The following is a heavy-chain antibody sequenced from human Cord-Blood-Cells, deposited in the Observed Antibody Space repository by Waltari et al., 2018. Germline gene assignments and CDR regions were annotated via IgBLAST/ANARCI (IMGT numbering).Heavy chain of an antibody. Sequence: QVQLVQSGAEVKKPGSSVKVSCQASGGTFSSYAISWVRHAPGQGLEWMGGIIPIFGTANYAQKFQGRVTITADKSTSTAYMELSSLRSEDTAVYYCARGTAMVTSHYYYGMDVWGQGTTVTVSS. CDR1: GGTFSSYA. CDR3: ARGTAMVTSHYYYGMDV. CDR2: IIPIFGTA. D-gene: IGHD5-18*01. V-gene: IGHV1-69*06. J-gene: IGHJ6*02.